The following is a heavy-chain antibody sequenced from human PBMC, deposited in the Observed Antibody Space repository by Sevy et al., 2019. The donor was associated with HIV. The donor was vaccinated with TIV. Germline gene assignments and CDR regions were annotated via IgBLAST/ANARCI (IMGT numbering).Heavy chain of an antibody. Sequence: GGYLRLSCAASGFTFSSYWMSWVRQAPGKGLEWVANIKQDGSEKYYVDSVKGRFTISRDNAKNSLYLQMNSLRAEDTAVYYCARVSADFWSGYYTYYYYMDVWGKGTTVTVSS. D-gene: IGHD3-3*01. V-gene: IGHV3-7*03. J-gene: IGHJ6*03. CDR2: IKQDGSEK. CDR3: ARVSADFWSGYYTYYYYMDV. CDR1: GFTFSSYW.